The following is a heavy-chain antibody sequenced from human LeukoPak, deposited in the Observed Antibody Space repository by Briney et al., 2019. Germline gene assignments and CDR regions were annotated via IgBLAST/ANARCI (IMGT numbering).Heavy chain of an antibody. D-gene: IGHD2-21*02. V-gene: IGHV5-51*01. CDR3: ARTYCGGDCFYTYFAY. J-gene: IGHJ4*02. Sequence: GESLKISWKGSGYSFTTYWIAWVRQMPGEGLEWMGIIYPGDSDTRYSPSFQGQVTISADKSINTAYLQWSSLKASDTAMYYCARTYCGGDCFYTYFAYWGQGTLVTVSS. CDR1: GYSFTTYW. CDR2: IYPGDSDT.